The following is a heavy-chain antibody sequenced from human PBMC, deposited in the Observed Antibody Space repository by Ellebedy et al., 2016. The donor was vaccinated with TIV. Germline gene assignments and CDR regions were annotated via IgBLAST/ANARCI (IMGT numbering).Heavy chain of an antibody. Sequence: GGSLRLSCAASGFTFSSYAMNWVRQAPGKGLEWVSAISDSGGSTYYADSVKGRITISRDNSKKTLYLQMNSLRAEDTAVYYCASHYGSGSYYSEFKGMDVWGQGTTVTVSS. CDR3: ASHYGSGSYYSEFKGMDV. CDR1: GFTFSSYA. D-gene: IGHD3-10*01. J-gene: IGHJ6*02. CDR2: ISDSGGST. V-gene: IGHV3-23*01.